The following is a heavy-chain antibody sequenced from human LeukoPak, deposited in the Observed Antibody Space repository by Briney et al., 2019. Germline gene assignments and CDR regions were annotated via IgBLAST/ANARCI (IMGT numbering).Heavy chain of an antibody. CDR2: MNPNSGNI. Sequence: ASVKVSCKASGYTFTSYDINWVRQATGQGLEWMGWMNPNSGNIGYAQKFQGRVTMTRNTSISTAYMELSSLRSEDTAVYYCARALQYCSGGSCYSDYWGQGTLVTVSS. J-gene: IGHJ4*02. D-gene: IGHD2-15*01. CDR3: ARALQYCSGGSCYSDY. V-gene: IGHV1-8*01. CDR1: GYTFTSYD.